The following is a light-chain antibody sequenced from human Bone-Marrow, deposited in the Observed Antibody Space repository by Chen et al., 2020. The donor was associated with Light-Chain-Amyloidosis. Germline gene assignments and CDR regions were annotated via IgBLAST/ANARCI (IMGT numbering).Light chain of an antibody. CDR2: RDT. CDR3: QSADSSGTYDVI. Sequence: SSELTQPPSVSVSPGQTARITCSGDDLPTKYAYWYQQKPGQAPVLVIHRDTERPSGISERFSGSSSGTTATLTISRVQAEDEADYHCQSADSSGTYDVIFGGGTKLTVL. V-gene: IGLV3-25*03. CDR1: DLPTKY. J-gene: IGLJ2*01.